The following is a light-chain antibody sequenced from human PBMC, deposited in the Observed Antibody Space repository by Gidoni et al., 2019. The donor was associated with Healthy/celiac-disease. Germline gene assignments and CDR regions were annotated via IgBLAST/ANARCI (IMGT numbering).Light chain of an antibody. V-gene: IGKV3-20*01. CDR3: QQYGNSPFT. J-gene: IGKJ4*01. CDR2: GAS. CDR1: QSVSSSY. Sequence: ELVLTQSPVPLSLSPGERATLSCRASQSVSSSYLACYQQNPGQAHRLLISGASIRATGIPDRCSGSGSGTDFTLTISRLEPEDFAVYYCQQYGNSPFTFGGGTKVEIK.